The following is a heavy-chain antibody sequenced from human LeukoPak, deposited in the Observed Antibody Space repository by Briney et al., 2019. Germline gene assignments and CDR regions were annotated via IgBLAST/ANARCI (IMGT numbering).Heavy chain of an antibody. CDR3: ASPEEYYDFWSGYSDYYYGMDV. CDR1: GYTFTGYY. D-gene: IGHD3-3*01. Sequence: ASVKVSCKASGYTFTGYYMHWVRQAPGQGLEWMGWINPNSGGTNYAQKFQGRVTMTRDTSISTAYMELSRLRSDDTTVYYCASPEEYYDFWSGYSDYYYGMDVWGQGTTVTVSS. V-gene: IGHV1-2*02. J-gene: IGHJ6*02. CDR2: INPNSGGT.